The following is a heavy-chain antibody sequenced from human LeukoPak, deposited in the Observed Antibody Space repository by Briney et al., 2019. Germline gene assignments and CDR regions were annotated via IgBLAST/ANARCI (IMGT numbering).Heavy chain of an antibody. V-gene: IGHV1-2*02. D-gene: IGHD3-3*01. CDR1: GYTFTGYY. J-gene: IGHJ4*02. CDR3: ARDFREWRGEYYFDY. Sequence: ASVKVSCKASGYTFTGYYMHWVRQAPGQGLEWMGWINPNSGGTNYAQKFQGRVTMTRDTSISTAYMEPSRLRSDDTAVYYCARDFREWRGEYYFDYWGQGTLVTVSS. CDR2: INPNSGGT.